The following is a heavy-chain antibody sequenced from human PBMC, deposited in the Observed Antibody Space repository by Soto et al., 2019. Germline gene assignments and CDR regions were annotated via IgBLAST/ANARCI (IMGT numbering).Heavy chain of an antibody. V-gene: IGHV1-2*02. CDR2: INASADGT. D-gene: IGHD4-17*01. CDR1: GYTFTYYY. J-gene: IGHJ4*02. CDR3: ARCPDYLHCYFDF. Sequence: QVQLVQSGAEMRKPGASVMVSCKTSGYTFTYYYMHWVRQAPGQGLEWMGCINASADGTQYAQKCKGRVTMTRDTSGTTAYIDLSRLRSDDTAVYYCARCPDYLHCYFDFWGQGTLVTVSS.